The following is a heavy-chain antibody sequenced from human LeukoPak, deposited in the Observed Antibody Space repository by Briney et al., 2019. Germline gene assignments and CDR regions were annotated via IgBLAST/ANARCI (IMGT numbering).Heavy chain of an antibody. V-gene: IGHV1-46*01. CDR3: ARVRFSSGWYIAFDI. D-gene: IGHD6-19*01. J-gene: IGHJ3*02. CDR2: INPIGGST. Sequence: GASVKVSCKASGYTFTSYYIHWVRQAPGQGLEWMGIINPIGGSTTYAQKFQGRVTMTRDTSTSTAYMEVSSLRSEDTAVYYCARVRFSSGWYIAFDIWGQGTMVTVSS. CDR1: GYTFTSYY.